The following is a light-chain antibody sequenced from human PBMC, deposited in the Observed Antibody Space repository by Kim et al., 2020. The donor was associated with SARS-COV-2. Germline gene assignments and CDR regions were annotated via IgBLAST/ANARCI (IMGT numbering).Light chain of an antibody. CDR2: GAS. Sequence: SSSYLAWYQQKPGQAPRLLIYGASSRATGIPDRFSGSGPGTDFTLTISRLEPEDFAVYYCQQYGSSTWTFGQGTKVDIK. J-gene: IGKJ1*01. V-gene: IGKV3-20*01. CDR3: QQYGSSTWT. CDR1: SSSY.